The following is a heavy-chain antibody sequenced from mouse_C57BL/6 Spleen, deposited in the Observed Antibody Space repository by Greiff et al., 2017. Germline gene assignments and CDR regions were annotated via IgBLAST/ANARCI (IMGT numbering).Heavy chain of an antibody. V-gene: IGHV1-47*01. J-gene: IGHJ4*01. D-gene: IGHD3-3*01. Sequence: QVHVKQSGAELVKPGASVQMSCKASGYTFTTYPLEWMKQNHGKSLEWIGNFHPYNDDTKYNEKFEGKATLTVEKSSSTGYLELSRLTSDDSAVYYCARGNSYTSYAMDYWGQGTSVTVSS. CDR1: GYTFTTYP. CDR2: FHPYNDDT. CDR3: ARGNSYTSYAMDY.